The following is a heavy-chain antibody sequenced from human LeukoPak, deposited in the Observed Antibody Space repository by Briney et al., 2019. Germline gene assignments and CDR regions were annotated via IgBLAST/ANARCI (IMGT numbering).Heavy chain of an antibody. V-gene: IGHV3-53*01. CDR3: ARDREVVTARAQMDV. J-gene: IGHJ6*04. CDR1: GLTVSANH. D-gene: IGHD2-21*02. CDR2: IYNDGNT. Sequence: GGSLRLSCAASGLTVSANHMSWVRQAPGKALEWVSVIYNDGNTYYTDSVKGRFTISRDNSKNTVFLQMNSLRAEDTAMYYCARDREVVTARAQMDVWGKGTTVTVSS.